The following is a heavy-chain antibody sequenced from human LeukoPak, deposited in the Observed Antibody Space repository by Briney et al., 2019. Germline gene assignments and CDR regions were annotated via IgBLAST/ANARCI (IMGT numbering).Heavy chain of an antibody. Sequence: GASVKVSCKASGYTFTGYYIHWVRQAPGQGLEWMGWINPNSGGTNYAQKFQGRVTMTRDTSISTAYMELSRLRSDDTAVYYCARDGPYYYGSGSPPPLDAFDIWGQGTMVTVSS. D-gene: IGHD3-10*01. CDR3: ARDGPYYYGSGSPPPLDAFDI. CDR1: GYTFTGYY. CDR2: INPNSGGT. J-gene: IGHJ3*02. V-gene: IGHV1-2*02.